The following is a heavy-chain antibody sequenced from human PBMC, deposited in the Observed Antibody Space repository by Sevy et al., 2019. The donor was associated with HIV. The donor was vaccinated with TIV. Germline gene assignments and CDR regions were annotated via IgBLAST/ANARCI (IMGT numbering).Heavy chain of an antibody. V-gene: IGHV3-30*18. CDR3: AKDRERLTVRGEYYYGMDV. Sequence: GGSLRLSCGASGFIFSSYGMHWVRQAPGKGLEWVALISYDGSTKYYADSVKGRFTISRDNSKNTLYMEMNSLRAEDTALYYCAKDRERLTVRGEYYYGMDVWGQGTTVTVSS. D-gene: IGHD3-10*01. CDR2: ISYDGSTK. CDR1: GFIFSSYG. J-gene: IGHJ6*02.